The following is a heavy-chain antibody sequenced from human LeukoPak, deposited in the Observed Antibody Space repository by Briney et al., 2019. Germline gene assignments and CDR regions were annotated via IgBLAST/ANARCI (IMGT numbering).Heavy chain of an antibody. CDR3: AKAYYYDSSGYLDD. J-gene: IGHJ4*02. D-gene: IGHD3-22*01. CDR2: ISWNSGSI. CDR1: GFTFDDYA. V-gene: IGHV3-9*01. Sequence: GGSLRLSCAASGFTFDDYAMHWVRQAPGKGLEWVSGISWNSGSIGYADSVKGRFTISRDNAKNSLYLQMNSLRAEDTALYYCAKAYYYDSSGYLDDWGQGTLVTVSS.